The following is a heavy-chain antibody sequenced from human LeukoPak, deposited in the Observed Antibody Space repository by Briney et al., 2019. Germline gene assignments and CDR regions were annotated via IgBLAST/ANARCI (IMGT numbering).Heavy chain of an antibody. CDR1: GGTFSSYA. CDR3: ATGLGYCSGGSCYSSYTGGPDY. CDR2: IIPIFGTA. V-gene: IGHV1-69*13. J-gene: IGHJ4*02. Sequence: SVKVSCKASGGTFSSYAISWVRQAPGQGLEWMGGIIPIFGTANYAQKFQGRVTITADESTSTAYMELSSLRSEDAAVYYCATGLGYCSGGSCYSSYTGGPDYWGQGTLVTVSS. D-gene: IGHD2-15*01.